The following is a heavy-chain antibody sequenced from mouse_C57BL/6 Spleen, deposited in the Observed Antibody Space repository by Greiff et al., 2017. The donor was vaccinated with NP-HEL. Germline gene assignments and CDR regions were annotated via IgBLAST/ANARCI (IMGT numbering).Heavy chain of an antibody. Sequence: QVQLKQSGAELVRPGASVTLSCKASGYTFTDYEMHWVKQTPVHGLEWIGAIDPETGGTAYNQKFKGKAILTADKSSSTAYMELRSLTSEDSAVYYCTRKGDYDRAWFAYWGQGTLVTVSA. J-gene: IGHJ3*01. D-gene: IGHD2-4*01. CDR1: GYTFTDYE. CDR3: TRKGDYDRAWFAY. CDR2: IDPETGGT. V-gene: IGHV1-15*01.